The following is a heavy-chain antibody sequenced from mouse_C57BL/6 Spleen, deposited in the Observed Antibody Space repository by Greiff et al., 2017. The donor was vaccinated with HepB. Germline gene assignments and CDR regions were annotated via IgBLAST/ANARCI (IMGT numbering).Heavy chain of an antibody. CDR1: GFTFSNYW. Sequence: EVMLVESGGGLVQPGGSMKLSCVASGFTFSNYWMNWVRQSPEKGLEWVAQIRLKSDNYATHYAESVKGRFTISRDDSKSSVYLQMNNLRAEDTGIYYCTESYYDYGGYFVVGGTGPTSTSSS. V-gene: IGHV6-3*01. CDR3: TESYYDYGGYFVV. J-gene: IGHJ1*03. D-gene: IGHD2-4*01. CDR2: IRLKSDNYAT.